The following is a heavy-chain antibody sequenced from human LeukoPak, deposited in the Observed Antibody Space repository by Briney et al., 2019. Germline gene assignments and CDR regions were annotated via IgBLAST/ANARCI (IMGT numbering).Heavy chain of an antibody. J-gene: IGHJ6*03. CDR2: IYYSGST. Sequence: SETLSLTCTVSGGSISSYYWSWIRQPPGKGLEWIGYIYYSGSTNYNPSLKSRVTISVDTSKNQFSLKLSSVTAADTAVYYCARRVANAYYMGVWGKGTTVTVSS. V-gene: IGHV4-59*01. D-gene: IGHD5-12*01. CDR3: ARRVANAYYMGV. CDR1: GGSISSYY.